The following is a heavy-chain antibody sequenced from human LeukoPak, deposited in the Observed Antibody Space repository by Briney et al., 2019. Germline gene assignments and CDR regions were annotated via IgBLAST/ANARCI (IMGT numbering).Heavy chain of an antibody. CDR2: INPNSGGT. D-gene: IGHD6-6*01. CDR1: EYAFTDYH. V-gene: IGHV1-2*02. Sequence: GASVKVSRKASEYAFTDYHMHWVRQAPGQGLEWMGWINPNSGGTNYAQKFQGRVTMTRDTSISTAYMELSGLRSDDTAVYYCARRYSDSSEGFDYWGQGTLVTVSS. CDR3: ARRYSDSSEGFDY. J-gene: IGHJ4*02.